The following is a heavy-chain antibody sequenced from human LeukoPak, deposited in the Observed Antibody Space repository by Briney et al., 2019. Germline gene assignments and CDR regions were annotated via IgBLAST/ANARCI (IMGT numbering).Heavy chain of an antibody. V-gene: IGHV4-38-2*02. CDR2: IYHSGNT. J-gene: IGHJ3*02. CDR3: ARGPYSYDSSGAFDI. D-gene: IGHD3-22*01. Sequence: PSETLSLTCSVSDYSISSGYYWGWIRQPPGKGLEWIGSIYHSGNTYYNPSLKSRVAISVDTSRNQFSLKLSSVTAADTAVYFCARGPYSYDSSGAFDIWGQGTMVTVSS. CDR1: DYSISSGYY.